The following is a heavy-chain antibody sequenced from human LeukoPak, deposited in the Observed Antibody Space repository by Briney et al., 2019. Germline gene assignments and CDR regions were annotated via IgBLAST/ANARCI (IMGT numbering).Heavy chain of an antibody. J-gene: IGHJ4*02. V-gene: IGHV1-2*02. CDR2: INSNTGAT. Sequence: ASVKVSCKASGYTFTGYYIHWVRQAPGQGLEWMGWINSNTGATHYAQKFQGRVTMTRDTSISTAYMELSRLRSDDTAVYYCARGRSTESFDYWGQGTLVTVSS. CDR3: ARGRSTESFDY. CDR1: GYTFTGYY.